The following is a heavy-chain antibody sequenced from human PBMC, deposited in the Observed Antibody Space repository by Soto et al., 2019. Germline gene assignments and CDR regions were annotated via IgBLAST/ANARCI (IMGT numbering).Heavy chain of an antibody. Sequence: EVQLVESGGGLVQPGRSLRLSCAASGFTFDDYAMHWVRQAPGKGLEWVSGISWNSGSIGYADSLKGRFTIHRDNAKNSLYLQMNSLRAEDTALYYCAKDYGDYVHYFDYWGQGALVTVSS. CDR3: AKDYGDYVHYFDY. V-gene: IGHV3-9*01. CDR2: ISWNSGSI. J-gene: IGHJ4*02. CDR1: GFTFDDYA. D-gene: IGHD4-17*01.